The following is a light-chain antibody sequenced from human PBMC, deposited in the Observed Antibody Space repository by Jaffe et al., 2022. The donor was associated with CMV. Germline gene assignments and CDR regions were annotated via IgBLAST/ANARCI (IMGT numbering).Light chain of an antibody. V-gene: IGLV2-8*01. Sequence: QSALTQPPSASGSPGQSVTISCTGTSSDVGGYDFVSWYQQHPGKAPKLMIYDINKRPSGVPDRFSGSKSGNTASLTVSGLQAEDEADYYCGSYAGGNNWVFGGGTKVTVL. CDR3: GSYAGGNNWV. CDR1: SSDVGGYDF. J-gene: IGLJ3*02. CDR2: DIN.